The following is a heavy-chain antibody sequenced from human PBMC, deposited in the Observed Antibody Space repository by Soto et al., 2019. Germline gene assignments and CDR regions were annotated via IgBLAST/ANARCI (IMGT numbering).Heavy chain of an antibody. D-gene: IGHD4-4*01. Sequence: GGSLRLSCAASGFTLNAHAMTWVRQAPGKGLEWVSAIGGSGGNRYYAASVKGRFTISRDNSKDALDLQMNSLRVEDTAVYYCARVASDYINSVDHWGQGILVTVSS. V-gene: IGHV3-23*01. CDR2: IGGSGGNR. CDR3: ARVASDYINSVDH. J-gene: IGHJ4*02. CDR1: GFTLNAHA.